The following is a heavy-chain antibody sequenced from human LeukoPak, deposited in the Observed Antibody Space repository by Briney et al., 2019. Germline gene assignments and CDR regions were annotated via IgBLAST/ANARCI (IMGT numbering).Heavy chain of an antibody. CDR3: ARGLLDTMVRGVIHYYYGMDV. Sequence: PSETLSLTCAVYGGSFSGYYWSWIRQPPGKGLEWIGEINHSGSTNYNPSLKSRVTISVDTSKSQFSLKLSSVTAADTAVYYCARGLLDTMVRGVIHYYYGMDVWGKGTTVTVSS. J-gene: IGHJ6*04. CDR2: INHSGST. D-gene: IGHD3-10*01. V-gene: IGHV4-34*01. CDR1: GGSFSGYY.